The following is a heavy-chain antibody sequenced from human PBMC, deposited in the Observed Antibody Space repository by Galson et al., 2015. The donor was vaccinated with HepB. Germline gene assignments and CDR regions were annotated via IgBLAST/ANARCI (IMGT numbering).Heavy chain of an antibody. D-gene: IGHD2-15*01. J-gene: IGHJ4*02. CDR1: GFTFKDYA. Sequence: SLRLYCAVSGFTFKDYAMSWVRQAPGKGLEWVSGISRSGGSTSYADSVKGRFTISRDNSKNTLFLEISSLRAEDTAIYYCAKDREVGYCSGGSCSPPDSWGQGTLVTVSS. CDR3: AKDREVGYCSGGSCSPPDS. V-gene: IGHV3-23*01. CDR2: ISRSGGST.